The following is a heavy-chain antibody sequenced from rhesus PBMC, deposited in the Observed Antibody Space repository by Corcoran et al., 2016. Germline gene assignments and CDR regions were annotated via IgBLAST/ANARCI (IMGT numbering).Heavy chain of an antibody. CDR3: ASGGYGSYLTTDYFDY. CDR1: GGSISSSY. CDR2: ICGSGSIT. Sequence: QLQLQESGPGLVKPSETLSVTCAVSGGSISSSYWSWIRQAPGKVLESIVYICGSGSITHYNPSLNSRFTLSVDTAKNLLSLKLSSVTAADTAVYYCASGGYGSYLTTDYFDYWGQGVLVTVSS. J-gene: IGHJ4*01. D-gene: IGHD4-4*01. V-gene: IGHV4-169*02.